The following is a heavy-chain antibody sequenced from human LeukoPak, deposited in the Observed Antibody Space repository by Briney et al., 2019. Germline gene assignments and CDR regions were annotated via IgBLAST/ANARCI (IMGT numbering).Heavy chain of an antibody. CDR3: ARSEAAAGTDFDY. CDR2: IYPGDSDT. V-gene: IGHV5-51*01. Sequence: GESLKISCKGSGYSFTTYWIGWVRQQPGKGLEWMGTIYPGDSDTRYSPSFQGQVTISADKSIATAYLQWSSLEASDTAMYYCARSEAAAGTDFDYWGQGTLVTVSS. D-gene: IGHD6-13*01. J-gene: IGHJ4*02. CDR1: GYSFTTYW.